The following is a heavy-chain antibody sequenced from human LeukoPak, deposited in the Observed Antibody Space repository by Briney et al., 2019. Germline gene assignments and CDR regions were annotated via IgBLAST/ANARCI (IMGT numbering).Heavy chain of an antibody. CDR2: IYYSGST. Sequence: SETLSLTCTVSCGSVSSGSYYWRWIRQPPGKGLEWMGHIYYSGSTNYNPSLKSRVTMSVDTSKNQFSLKLSSVTAADTAVYYCARDKDYFDSGGAFDIWGQGTMVTVSS. V-gene: IGHV4-61*01. J-gene: IGHJ3*02. CDR3: ARDKDYFDSGGAFDI. CDR1: CGSVSSGSYY. D-gene: IGHD3-22*01.